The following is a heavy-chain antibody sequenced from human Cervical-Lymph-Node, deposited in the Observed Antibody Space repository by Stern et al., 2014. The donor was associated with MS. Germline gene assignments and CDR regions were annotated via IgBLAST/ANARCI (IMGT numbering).Heavy chain of an antibody. J-gene: IGHJ6*02. Sequence: QVQLVQSGAEVKKPGASVKVSCKASGYTFTSYGISWVRQAPGQGLEWMGWISAYNGNTNYAQKLQGRVTMTTDTSTSTAYMELRSLRSDDTAVYYCARDTGGRVTPLTTREGMDVWGQGTTVTVSS. CDR3: ARDTGGRVTPLTTREGMDV. D-gene: IGHD4-23*01. CDR1: GYTFTSYG. CDR2: ISAYNGNT. V-gene: IGHV1-18*01.